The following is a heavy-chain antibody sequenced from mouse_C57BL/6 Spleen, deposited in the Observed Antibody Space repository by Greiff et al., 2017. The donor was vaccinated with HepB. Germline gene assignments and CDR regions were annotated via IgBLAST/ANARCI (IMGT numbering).Heavy chain of an antibody. V-gene: IGHV14-2*01. J-gene: IGHJ2*01. CDR3: ASPYYYGSSSYYFDY. CDR1: GFNIKDYY. Sequence: VQLKQSGAELVKPGASVKLSCTASGFNIKDYYMHWVKQRTEQGLEWIGRIDPEDGETKYAPKFQGKATITADTSSNTAYLQLSSLTSEDTAVDYCASPYYYGSSSYYFDYWGQGTTLTVSS. CDR2: IDPEDGET. D-gene: IGHD1-1*01.